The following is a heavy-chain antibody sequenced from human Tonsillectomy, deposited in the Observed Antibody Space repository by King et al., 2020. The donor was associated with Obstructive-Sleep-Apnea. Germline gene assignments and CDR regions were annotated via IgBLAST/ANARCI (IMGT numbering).Heavy chain of an antibody. CDR3: ARQYVSGTFTPFDY. D-gene: IGHD3-10*01. CDR2: ISGSTSSI. V-gene: IGHV3-48*04. J-gene: IGHJ4*02. Sequence: VQLVESGGGLVQPGGSLRVSCAASGFTFSSYSMNLVRQAPGKGLEWVAYISGSTSSIHYADSVKGRFTIPRDNAKNSLYLQMNSLRSEDTAVYYCARQYVSGTFTPFDYWGQGTLVTVSS. CDR1: GFTFSSYS.